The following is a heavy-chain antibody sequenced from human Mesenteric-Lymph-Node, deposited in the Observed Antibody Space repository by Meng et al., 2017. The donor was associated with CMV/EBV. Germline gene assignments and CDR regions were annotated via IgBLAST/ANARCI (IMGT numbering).Heavy chain of an antibody. V-gene: IGHV3-53*01. CDR3: AREKYYDFWSGSGGMDV. D-gene: IGHD3-3*01. CDR2: IYSGDST. J-gene: IGHJ6*02. Sequence: GGSLRLSCAASGFTVSSNYMSWVRQAPGKGLEWVSLIYSGDSTYYADSVKGRFTISRDNSKNTLYLQMNSLRAEDTAVYYCAREKYYDFWSGSGGMDVWGQGTTVTVSS. CDR1: GFTVSSNY.